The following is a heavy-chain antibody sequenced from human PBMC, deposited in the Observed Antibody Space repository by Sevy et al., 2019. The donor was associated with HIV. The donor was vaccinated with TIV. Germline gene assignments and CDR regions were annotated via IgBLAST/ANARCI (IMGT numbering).Heavy chain of an antibody. J-gene: IGHJ4*02. CDR1: GFTFSSYW. CDR2: IKQDGSEK. CDR3: AREYTRWPPYYFDY. V-gene: IGHV3-7*01. Sequence: GGSLRLSCAASGFTFSSYWMSWVRQAPGKWLEWVANIKQDGSEKYYVDSVKGRFTITRDNAKNSLYLQMNSLRAEDTAVYYCAREYTRWPPYYFDYWGQGTLVTVSS. D-gene: IGHD4-17*01.